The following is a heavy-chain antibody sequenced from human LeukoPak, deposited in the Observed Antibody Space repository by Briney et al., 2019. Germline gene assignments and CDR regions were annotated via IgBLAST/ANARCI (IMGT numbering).Heavy chain of an antibody. Sequence: GGSLRLSCAASGFTVSSNYMSWVRQAPGKGLEWVSVIYSGGSTYYADSVKGRFTISRDNSKNTLYLQMNSLRAEDTAVYYCARDVLRFLEWTNYYMDVWGKGTTVTVPS. V-gene: IGHV3-66*02. J-gene: IGHJ6*03. CDR1: GFTVSSNY. CDR3: ARDVLRFLEWTNYYMDV. D-gene: IGHD3-3*01. CDR2: IYSGGST.